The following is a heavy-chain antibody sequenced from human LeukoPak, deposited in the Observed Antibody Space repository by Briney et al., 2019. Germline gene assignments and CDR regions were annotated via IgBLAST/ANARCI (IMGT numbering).Heavy chain of an antibody. CDR2: IWYDGSNK. D-gene: IGHD1-1*01. J-gene: IGHJ4*02. CDR3: ARDRRGSNSNHYFDY. Sequence: PGTSLGLSCAESGYTFSRHGMHWVRQAPGKGLDWVAVIWYDGSNKYHADSVKGRFTISRDNSRNTLYLQMTSLRAEDTAVYYCARDRRGSNSNHYFDYWGQGTLVTVSS. V-gene: IGHV3-33*01. CDR1: GYTFSRHG.